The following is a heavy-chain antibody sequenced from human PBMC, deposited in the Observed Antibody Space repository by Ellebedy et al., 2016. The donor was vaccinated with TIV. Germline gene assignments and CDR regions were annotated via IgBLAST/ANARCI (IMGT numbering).Heavy chain of an antibody. D-gene: IGHD3-16*01. Sequence: GESLKISCAASGFTFSNYWMGWVRQAPGKGLEWVANIRQDGIEIYYVDSVKGRFTISRDNARNSLYLEMSSLRVEDTAVYPCVRVVSWGWFDPWGQGTLVSVSS. J-gene: IGHJ5*02. CDR2: IRQDGIEI. CDR1: GFTFSNYW. CDR3: VRVVSWGWFDP. V-gene: IGHV3-7*01.